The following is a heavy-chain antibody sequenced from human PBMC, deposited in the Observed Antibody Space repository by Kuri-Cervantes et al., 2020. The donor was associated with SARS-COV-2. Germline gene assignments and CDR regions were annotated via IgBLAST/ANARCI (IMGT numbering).Heavy chain of an antibody. D-gene: IGHD3-22*01. V-gene: IGHV3-30*03. CDR3: ARDPYVGSGYYLLDF. Sequence: GGSLRLSCAASGFSFSNYAMHWVRQAPGKGLEWVAIISYDGGYENYADSVQGRFTISRDNDKHTLDLQVNSVKTEDTAVYYCARDPYVGSGYYLLDFWGQGTLVTVSS. CDR1: GFSFSNYA. CDR2: ISYDGGYE. J-gene: IGHJ4*02.